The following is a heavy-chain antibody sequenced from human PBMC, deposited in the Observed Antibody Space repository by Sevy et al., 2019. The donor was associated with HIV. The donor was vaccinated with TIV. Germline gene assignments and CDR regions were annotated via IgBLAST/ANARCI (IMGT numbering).Heavy chain of an antibody. V-gene: IGHV3-48*03. CDR3: ARDRQGITVAGTAIDY. CDR2: ITLSGSST. D-gene: IGHD6-19*01. CDR1: GFTFSNYE. J-gene: IGHJ4*02. Sequence: GGSLRLSCTASGFTFSNYEMNWVRQAPGKGLEWVSYITLSGSSTYYADSGKGRFTISREKAKNSLYLQMNSLRAEETAVYYCARDRQGITVAGTAIDYWGQGTLVTVSS.